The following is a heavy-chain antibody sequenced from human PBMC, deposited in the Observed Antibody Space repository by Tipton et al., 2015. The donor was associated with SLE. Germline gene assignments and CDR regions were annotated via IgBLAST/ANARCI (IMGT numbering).Heavy chain of an antibody. CDR1: GGSISSGDYY. Sequence: TLSLTCAVYGGSISSGDYYGSWIRQPPGKGLEWIGRFYSTGRTNNNPSLKSRVTISVDTSKNQFSLNLSSVTAADTAVYYCARHVRIAAAQSLYYFAYWGQGTLVTVSS. CDR2: FYSTGRT. D-gene: IGHD6-13*01. J-gene: IGHJ4*02. V-gene: IGHV4-61*02. CDR3: ARHVRIAAAQSLYYFAY.